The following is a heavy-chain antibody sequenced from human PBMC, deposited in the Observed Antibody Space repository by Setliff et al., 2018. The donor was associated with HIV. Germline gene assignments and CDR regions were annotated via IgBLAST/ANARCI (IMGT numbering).Heavy chain of an antibody. J-gene: IGHJ3*02. CDR3: ARGPLDSSGYRSDAFDI. Sequence: SETLSLTCAVYVRSFSGYYWSWIRKPPGKGLEWIGEISHSGRTNYNPSLKSRVTISVDTSKNQFSLKLSSVTAADTAVSYCARGPLDSSGYRSDAFDIWGQGTMVTVSS. CDR2: ISHSGRT. D-gene: IGHD3-22*01. V-gene: IGHV4-34*01. CDR1: VRSFSGYY.